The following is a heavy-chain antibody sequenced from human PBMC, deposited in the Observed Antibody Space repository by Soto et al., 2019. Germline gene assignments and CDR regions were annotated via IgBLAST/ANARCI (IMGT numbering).Heavy chain of an antibody. J-gene: IGHJ4*02. CDR1: GFTFSSYG. CDR2: IWYDGSNK. D-gene: IGHD6-19*01. CDR3: VRGSGFYYFDY. V-gene: IGHV3-33*01. Sequence: GGSLRLSCVASGFTFSSYGMHWVRQAPGKGLEWVAVIWYDGSNKYYADSVKGRFTISRDNSKNTLYLQMNSLRAEDTAVYYCVRGSGFYYFDYWGQGTLVTVSS.